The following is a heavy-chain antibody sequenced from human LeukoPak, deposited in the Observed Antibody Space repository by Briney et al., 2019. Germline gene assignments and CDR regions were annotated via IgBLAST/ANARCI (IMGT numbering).Heavy chain of an antibody. CDR2: INHSGST. CDR1: GGSFSGYY. J-gene: IGHJ2*01. Sequence: PSETLSLTCAVYGGSFSGYYWSWIRQPPGKGLEWIGEINHSGSTNYNPSLKSRVTISVDTSKNQFSLKLSSVTAADTAVYYCARHEGSRRQQQPRGYFDLWGRGTLVTVSS. V-gene: IGHV4-34*01. D-gene: IGHD6-13*01. CDR3: ARHEGSRRQQQPRGYFDL.